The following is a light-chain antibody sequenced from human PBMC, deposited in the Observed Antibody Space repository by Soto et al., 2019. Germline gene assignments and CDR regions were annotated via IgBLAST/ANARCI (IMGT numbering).Light chain of an antibody. J-gene: IGLJ2*01. CDR1: ISDVGGYNY. V-gene: IGLV2-8*01. CDR3: GSYVGLNNYVA. Sequence: QSALTQPPSASGSPGQSVTISCTGTISDVGGYNYVSWHQQHPGKAPKLMIYEVSERPSGVPDRFSGSKSGNTASLTVSGLEAEEEAEYYCGSYVGLNNYVAFGGGTKVTVL. CDR2: EVS.